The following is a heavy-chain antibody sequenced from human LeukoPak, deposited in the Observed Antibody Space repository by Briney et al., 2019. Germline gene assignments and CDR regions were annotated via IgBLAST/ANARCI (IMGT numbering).Heavy chain of an antibody. Sequence: GGSLRLSCAASGFTVSSNYMSWVRQAPGKGLEWDSVIYSGGGTYYADSVKGRFTISRDNSKNTLYLQMNSLRAEDMAVYYCARGMGDSSGYHLYHFDYWGQGTLVTVSS. CDR2: IYSGGGT. D-gene: IGHD3-22*01. CDR3: ARGMGDSSGYHLYHFDY. J-gene: IGHJ4*02. V-gene: IGHV3-53*01. CDR1: GFTVSSNY.